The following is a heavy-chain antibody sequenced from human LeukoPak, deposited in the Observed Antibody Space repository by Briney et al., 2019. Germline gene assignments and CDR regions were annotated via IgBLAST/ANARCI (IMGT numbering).Heavy chain of an antibody. Sequence: GGSLRLSCAASGFTLSSYAMSWVRQAPGKGLEWVSAIIGSGGSTYYADSVKGRFTISRDNSKNTLYLQMNSLRAEDTAVYYCAKDLLHGIFGVAAPFDYWGQGTLVTVSS. D-gene: IGHD3-3*01. V-gene: IGHV3-23*01. CDR2: IIGSGGST. J-gene: IGHJ4*02. CDR1: GFTLSSYA. CDR3: AKDLLHGIFGVAAPFDY.